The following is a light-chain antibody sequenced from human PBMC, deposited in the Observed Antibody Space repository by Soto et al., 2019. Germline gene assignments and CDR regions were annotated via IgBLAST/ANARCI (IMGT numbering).Light chain of an antibody. CDR1: QSVSSNY. J-gene: IGKJ5*01. CDR3: QKRPSRPPIN. V-gene: IGKV3D-20*02. CDR2: DAS. Sequence: MVVTQSPDARSLPRWGRGNISCRDSQSVSSNYLAWYQQKLGQAPRLIIYDASRRATGIPDRFSGSGSGTDFTLTISSLEPEAFALYHCQKRPSRPPINCGQGTRLEIK.